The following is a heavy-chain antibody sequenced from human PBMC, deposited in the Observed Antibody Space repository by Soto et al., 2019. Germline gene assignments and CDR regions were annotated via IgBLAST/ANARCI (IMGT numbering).Heavy chain of an antibody. CDR1: GGSFSGYY. CDR3: ARGRGGSCHRCFDY. J-gene: IGHJ4*02. V-gene: IGHV4-34*01. CDR2: INHSGST. Sequence: SETLSLTCAVYGGSFSGYYWSWIRQPPGKGLEWIGEINHSGSTNYNPSLKSRVTVSVDTSKNQFSLKLSSVTAADTAVYYCARGRGGSCHRCFDYWGQGTLVTVSS. D-gene: IGHD2-15*01.